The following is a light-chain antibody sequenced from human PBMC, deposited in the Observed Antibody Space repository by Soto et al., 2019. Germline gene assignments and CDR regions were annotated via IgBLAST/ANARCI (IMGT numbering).Light chain of an antibody. Sequence: DIQMTQSPSSLSASVGDRVTITCRASQGISNYLAWYQQQPRKVPQLLIYAASILQSGVPSRFSGSGSGTECNLTISSLQPEDVATYYCQKYNSAPWTFGQGTKVEIK. V-gene: IGKV1-27*01. CDR1: QGISNY. CDR2: AAS. J-gene: IGKJ1*01. CDR3: QKYNSAPWT.